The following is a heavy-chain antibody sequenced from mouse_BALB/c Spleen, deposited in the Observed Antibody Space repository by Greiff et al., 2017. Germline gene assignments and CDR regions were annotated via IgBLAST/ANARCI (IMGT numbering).Heavy chain of an antibody. D-gene: IGHD2-3*01. CDR2: INPGSGVS. CDR1: GYAFTNYL. V-gene: IGHV1-54*01. J-gene: IGHJ3*01. CDR3: ARGGGFYDGDYVPFAY. Sequence: QVQLQQSGAELVRPGTSVTVSCKASGYAFTNYLIEWVKQRPGQGLEWIGVINPGSGVSNYNEKFKGKATLTADKSSSTAYMQLSSLTSDDSAVYVCARGGGFYDGDYVPFAYWGQGTLVTVSA.